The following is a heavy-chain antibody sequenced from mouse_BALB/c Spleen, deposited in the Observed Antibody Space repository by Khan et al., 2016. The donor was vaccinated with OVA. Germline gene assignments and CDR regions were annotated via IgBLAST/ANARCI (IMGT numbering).Heavy chain of an antibody. CDR1: GYTFTDYY. Sequence: VQLVESGTELARPGASVKLSCKASGYTFTDYYINWMRQRTGQGLEWIGEFYPGSDNAYYNEKFKGKATLTADKSSSTAYMQLSSLTSEDSAVYLCARDWAAWFLYGGQGIRVTVSA. CDR3: ARDWAAWFLY. J-gene: IGHJ3*01. CDR2: FYPGSDNA. V-gene: IGHV1-77*01.